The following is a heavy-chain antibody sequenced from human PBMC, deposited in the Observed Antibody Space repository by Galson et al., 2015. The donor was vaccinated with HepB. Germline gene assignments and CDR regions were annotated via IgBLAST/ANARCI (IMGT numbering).Heavy chain of an antibody. CDR3: ARDRRYGSGSWTFDY. V-gene: IGHV4-34*01. J-gene: IGHJ4*02. CDR2: ISYSGTT. Sequence: ETLSLTCAVFGGSFSGYYWSWIRQSPEKGLEWIAEISYSGTTKYNPSLKSRVTISVDTSKNQFSLKLSSVTAADTAVYYCARDRRYGSGSWTFDYWGQGTLVTVSS. CDR1: GGSFSGYY. D-gene: IGHD3-10*01.